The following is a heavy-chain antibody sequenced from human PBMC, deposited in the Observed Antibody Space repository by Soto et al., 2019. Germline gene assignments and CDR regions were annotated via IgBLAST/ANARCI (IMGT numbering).Heavy chain of an antibody. CDR2: INSDGSTT. Sequence: EVQLVESGGGLVQPGGSLRLSCAASGFTFSTYWMHWVRQAPGKGLVWVSRINSDGSTTNYADSVKGRFTISRDNAKNTLYLKMNSLRDEDTAVYYCARDAYYDLGVWGQGTTVTVSS. J-gene: IGHJ6*02. CDR1: GFTFSTYW. V-gene: IGHV3-74*01. CDR3: ARDAYYDLGV.